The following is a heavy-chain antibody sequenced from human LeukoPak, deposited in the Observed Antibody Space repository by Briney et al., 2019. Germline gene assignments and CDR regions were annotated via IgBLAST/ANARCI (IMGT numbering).Heavy chain of an antibody. Sequence: SETLSLTCAVYGGSFSGYYWSWIRQPPGKGLEWIGEINHSGSTNYNPSLKSRVTISVDTSKNQFSLKLSSVTAADTAVYYCARARRGYSGYDPSSYYYGMDVWGQGTTVTVSS. CDR2: INHSGST. CDR3: ARARRGYSGYDPSSYYYGMDV. CDR1: GGSFSGYY. V-gene: IGHV4-34*01. D-gene: IGHD5-12*01. J-gene: IGHJ6*02.